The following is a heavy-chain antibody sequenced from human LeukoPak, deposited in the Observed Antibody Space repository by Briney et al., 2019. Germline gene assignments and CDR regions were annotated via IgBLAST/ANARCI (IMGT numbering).Heavy chain of an antibody. CDR1: GGSFSGYY. D-gene: IGHD3-22*01. V-gene: IGHV4-34*01. CDR3: ARGPRRNYYDSRHYFDY. Sequence: PSETLSLTCAVYGGSFSGYYWSWIRQPPGKGLEWIGEINHSGSTNYNPSLKSRVTISVDTSKNQFSLKLSSVTAADTAVYYCARGPRRNYYDSRHYFDYWGQGTLVTVSP. J-gene: IGHJ4*02. CDR2: INHSGST.